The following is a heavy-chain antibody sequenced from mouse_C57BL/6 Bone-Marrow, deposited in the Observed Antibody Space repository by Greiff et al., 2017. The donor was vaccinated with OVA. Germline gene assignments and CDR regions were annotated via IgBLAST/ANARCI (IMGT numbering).Heavy chain of an antibody. D-gene: IGHD1-1*01. Sequence: EVQRVESGEGLVKPGGSLKLSCAASGFTFSSYAMSWVRQTPEKRLEWVAYISSGGDYIYYADTVKGRFTISRDNARNTLYLQMSSLKSEDTAMYYCTRLPIYYYGSRESYFDYWGQGTTLTVSS. CDR1: GFTFSSYA. CDR2: ISSGGDYI. V-gene: IGHV5-9-1*02. J-gene: IGHJ2*01. CDR3: TRLPIYYYGSRESYFDY.